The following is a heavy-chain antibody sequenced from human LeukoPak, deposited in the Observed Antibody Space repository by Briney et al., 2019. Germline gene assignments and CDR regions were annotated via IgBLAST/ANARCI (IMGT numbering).Heavy chain of an antibody. CDR3: ARAPVTTGEAWFDP. Sequence: ASVNVSCKASGYTFTSYDINWVRQATGQGLEWMGWMNPNSGNTGYAQKFQGRVTMTMNTSISTAYMELSSLRSEDTAVYYCARAPVTTGEAWFDPWGQGTLVTVSS. D-gene: IGHD4-17*01. CDR1: GYTFTSYD. V-gene: IGHV1-8*01. CDR2: MNPNSGNT. J-gene: IGHJ5*02.